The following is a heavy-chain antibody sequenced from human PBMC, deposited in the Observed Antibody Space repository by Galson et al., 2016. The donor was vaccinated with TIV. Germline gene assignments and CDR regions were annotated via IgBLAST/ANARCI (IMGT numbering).Heavy chain of an antibody. CDR2: INPNSGGT. D-gene: IGHD3-3*01. CDR3: ARDRRRGYLSYNGMDV. CDR1: GYTFTGYF. V-gene: IGHV1-2*02. J-gene: IGHJ6*02. Sequence: SVKVSCKASGYTFTGYFMHWVRQAPGQGFQWMGWINPNSGGTNFAQSFQDRVTMTRDTSISTVYMEVSRLKTDDTAIYYCARDRRRGYLSYNGMDVWGQGTTVIVAS.